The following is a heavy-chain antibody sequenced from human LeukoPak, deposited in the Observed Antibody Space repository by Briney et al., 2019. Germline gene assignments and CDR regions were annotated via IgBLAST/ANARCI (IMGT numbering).Heavy chain of an antibody. V-gene: IGHV4-34*01. CDR2: MNHSGSA. D-gene: IGHD3-22*01. CDR3: ARDGASSGYYYLTDAFDI. Sequence: SETLSLTCAVYGGSFSGYYWTWIRQPPGKGLEWIGEMNHSGSANYNPSLKSRVTISVDTSKNQFSLKLSSVTAADTAVYYCARDGASSGYYYLTDAFDIWGQGTMVTVSS. J-gene: IGHJ3*02. CDR1: GGSFSGYY.